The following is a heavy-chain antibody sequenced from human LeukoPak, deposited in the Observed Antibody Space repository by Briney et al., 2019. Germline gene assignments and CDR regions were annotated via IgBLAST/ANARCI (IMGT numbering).Heavy chain of an antibody. CDR2: IIPIFGTA. V-gene: IGHV1-69*13. CDR3: ARVPRARAGYAYYFDY. Sequence: ASVKVSCEASGGTFSSYAISWVRQAPGQGLEWMGGIIPIFGTANYAQKFQGRVTITADESTSTAYMELSSLRSEDTAVYYCARVPRARAGYAYYFDYWGQGTLVTVSS. D-gene: IGHD5-12*01. J-gene: IGHJ4*02. CDR1: GGTFSSYA.